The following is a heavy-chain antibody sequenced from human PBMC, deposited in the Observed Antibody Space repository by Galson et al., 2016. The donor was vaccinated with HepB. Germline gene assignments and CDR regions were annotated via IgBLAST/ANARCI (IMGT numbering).Heavy chain of an antibody. CDR3: AAAAAANDIDY. CDR1: AFSFSSTG. D-gene: IGHD6-13*01. J-gene: IGHJ4*02. V-gene: IGHV3-53*01. Sequence: SLRLSCAASAFSFSSTGMSWARQARGKGLDWVSIIYFAGRTFHADSVKGRFTISRDISKNTVYLQMSSLIAEDTAVYYCAAAAAANDIDYCGQGTQVTVSS. CDR2: IYFAGRT.